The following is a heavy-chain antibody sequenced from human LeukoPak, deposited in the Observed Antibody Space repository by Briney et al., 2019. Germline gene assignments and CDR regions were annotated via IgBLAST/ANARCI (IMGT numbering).Heavy chain of an antibody. J-gene: IGHJ4*02. D-gene: IGHD1-7*01. V-gene: IGHV4-4*07. CDR3: ARDRGPNRNYEGWFDY. CDR2: IYTSGST. CDR1: GGSISSYY. Sequence: SETLSLTCTVSGGSISSYYWSWIRQPAGKGLEWIGRIYTSGSTNYNPSLKSRVTMSVDTSKNQFSLKLGSVTAADTAVYYCARDRGPNRNYEGWFDYWGQGTLVTVSS.